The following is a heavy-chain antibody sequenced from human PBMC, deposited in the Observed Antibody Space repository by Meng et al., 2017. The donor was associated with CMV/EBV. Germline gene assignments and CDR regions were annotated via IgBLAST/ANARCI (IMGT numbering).Heavy chain of an antibody. V-gene: IGHV4-30-4*08. CDR2: IYYSGST. CDR1: GGSISSGDYY. CDR3: ARVTSRVAGAFDY. J-gene: IGHJ4*02. D-gene: IGHD1-14*01. Sequence: QVKLQDSGPGLLKPSQTLSLTCTVSGGSISSGDYYWSWIRQSPGKGLEWIGYIYYSGSTYYNPSLKSRVTISVDTSKNQFSLKLSSVTAADTAVYYCARVTSRVAGAFDYWGQGTLVTVSS.